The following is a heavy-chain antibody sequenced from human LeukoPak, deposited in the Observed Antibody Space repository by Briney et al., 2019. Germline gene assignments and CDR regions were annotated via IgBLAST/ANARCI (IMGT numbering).Heavy chain of an antibody. CDR3: ARLGPGYSSTWSNDAFAI. Sequence: SETLSLTCTVSGGSISSNSHYWGWIRQPPGKGLEWIGNIFYSGSTYYHPSLKSRVTISVDTSKNQFSLKLSSVTAADTAVYYCARLGPGYSSTWSNDAFAIWGQGTVVTVSS. V-gene: IGHV4-39*01. J-gene: IGHJ3*02. CDR1: GGSISSNSHY. D-gene: IGHD6-13*01. CDR2: IFYSGST.